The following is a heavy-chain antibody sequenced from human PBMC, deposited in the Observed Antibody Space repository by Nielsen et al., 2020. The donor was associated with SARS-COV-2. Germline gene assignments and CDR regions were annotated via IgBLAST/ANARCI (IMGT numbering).Heavy chain of an antibody. CDR3: ARIRVPDLWFGESRIDAFDI. Sequence: SGPTLVKPTQTLTLTCTFSGFSLSTSGMCVSWIRQPPGKALEWLARIDWDDDKYYSTSLKTRLTISKDTSKNQVVLTMTNMDPVDTATYYCARIRVPDLWFGESRIDAFDIWGQGTMVTVSS. V-gene: IGHV2-70*11. CDR1: GFSLSTSGMC. CDR2: IDWDDDK. J-gene: IGHJ3*02. D-gene: IGHD3-10*01.